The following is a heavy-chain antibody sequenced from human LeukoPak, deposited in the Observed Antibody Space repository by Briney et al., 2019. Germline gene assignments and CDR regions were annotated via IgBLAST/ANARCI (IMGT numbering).Heavy chain of an antibody. V-gene: IGHV3-23*01. Sequence: PGGSLRLSCAASGFPFSSYAMNWVRQAPGKGLEWVSVIAGSDGFTQYADSVKGRFTTSRDNSKNTVYLQMNRLRVEDTALYYCVRSLDYWGQGTLVTVSS. J-gene: IGHJ4*02. CDR3: VRSLDY. CDR2: IAGSDGFT. CDR1: GFPFSSYA.